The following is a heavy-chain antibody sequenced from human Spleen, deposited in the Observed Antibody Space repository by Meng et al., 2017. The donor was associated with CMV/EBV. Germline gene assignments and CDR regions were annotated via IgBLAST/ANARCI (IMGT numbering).Heavy chain of an antibody. CDR3: ARDQSGIGGPYSYNGMDV. CDR2: IYNSGTT. V-gene: IGHV4-59*13. CDR1: GGSINTAY. D-gene: IGHD3-10*01. J-gene: IGHJ6*02. Sequence: ESLKISCTVSGGSINTAYWTWIRHPPGKGLEWIGYIYNSGTTNYNPSLESRVTISLDTSKNQFSLRLSSVTAADTAVYYCARDQSGIGGPYSYNGMDVWGQGTTVTVSS.